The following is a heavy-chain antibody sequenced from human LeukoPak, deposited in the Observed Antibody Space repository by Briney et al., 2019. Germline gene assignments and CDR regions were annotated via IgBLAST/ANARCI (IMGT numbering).Heavy chain of an antibody. CDR1: GFTFSNYA. CDR2: ISGSGDIT. J-gene: IGHJ6*02. D-gene: IGHD2-2*03. V-gene: IGHV3-23*01. CDR3: ARDGSGYCSSTSCYLGYYYYGLDV. Sequence: GGSLRLSCAASGFTFSNYAMTWVRQAPGKGLEWVSAISGSGDITYYADSVKGRFTISRDNAKNSLYLQMNSLRAEDTAVYYCARDGSGYCSSTSCYLGYYYYGLDVWGQGTTVTVSS.